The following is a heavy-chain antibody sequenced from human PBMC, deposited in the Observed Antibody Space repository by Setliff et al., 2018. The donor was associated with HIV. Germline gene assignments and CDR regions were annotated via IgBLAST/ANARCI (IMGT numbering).Heavy chain of an antibody. CDR1: GDSVSSTDCL. J-gene: IGHJ4*02. Sequence: SETLSLTCSVSGDSVSSTDCLWGWVRQPPGMGLQWIVTLYNSEITNYNPSFKNRVTMSVDKSSNHFSLILNSVTAADTAIYYCVRASLPGNHVFFDYWGQGRLVTVSS. V-gene: IGHV4-39*07. CDR3: VRASLPGNHVFFDY. CDR2: LYNSEIT.